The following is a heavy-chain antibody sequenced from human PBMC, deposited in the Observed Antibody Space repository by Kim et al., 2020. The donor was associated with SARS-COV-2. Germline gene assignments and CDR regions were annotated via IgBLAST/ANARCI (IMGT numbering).Heavy chain of an antibody. D-gene: IGHD5-12*01. V-gene: IGHV1-69*13. J-gene: IGHJ6*02. Sequence: SVKVSCKASGGTFSSYAISWVRQAPGQGLEWMGGIIPIFGTANYAQKFQGRVTITADESTSTAYMELSSLRSEDTAVYYCARWSGYDPDVGYYYYGMDVWGQGTTVTVSS. CDR3: ARWSGYDPDVGYYYYGMDV. CDR2: IIPIFGTA. CDR1: GGTFSSYA.